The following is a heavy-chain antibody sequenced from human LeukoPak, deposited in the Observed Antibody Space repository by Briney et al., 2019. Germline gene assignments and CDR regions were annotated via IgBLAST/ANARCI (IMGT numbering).Heavy chain of an antibody. V-gene: IGHV1-69*06. CDR2: LTPLAGTP. D-gene: IGHD3-3*01. J-gene: IGHJ4*02. Sequence: GASVKVSCKSSGDTFGTFSFNWVRQAPSEGLAWLGGLTPLAGTPNYAQKFQGRLTISADKATSTVYMELSRLTSEDTAVYFCAKFWSGYYTDWGQGTLVSVSS. CDR1: GDTFGTFS. CDR3: AKFWSGYYTD.